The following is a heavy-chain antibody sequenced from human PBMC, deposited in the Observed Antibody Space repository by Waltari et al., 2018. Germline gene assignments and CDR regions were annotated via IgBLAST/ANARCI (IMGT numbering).Heavy chain of an antibody. CDR3: AKEAYSSGRCGVFDI. J-gene: IGHJ3*02. V-gene: IGHV3-23*01. CDR2: MSGIDGST. CDR1: GVTFSNYI. Sequence: EVQLLESGGNLLQPGGSLRLSCVASGVTFSNYIIHWVRQAPGKGLEWVSAMSGIDGSTYYADSVKGRFTTSTDNSKSTMYLQMNSLRVEDTAVYYCAKEAYSSGRCGVFDIWGQGTMVTVSS. D-gene: IGHD6-19*01.